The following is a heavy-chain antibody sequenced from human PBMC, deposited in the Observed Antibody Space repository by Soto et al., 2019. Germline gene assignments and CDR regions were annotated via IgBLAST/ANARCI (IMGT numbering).Heavy chain of an antibody. CDR3: ARAINFVFWSDSQSGYYFDY. Sequence: PSETLSLTCTVSGGSVSSGSYYWSWIRQPPGKGLEWIAYMSYSGTTNYNPSLRSRVTISVDTSKNQFSLNLSSVTAADTAVYYCARAINFVFWSDSQSGYYFDYWGQGALVTVSS. V-gene: IGHV4-61*01. CDR2: MSYSGTT. CDR1: GGSVSSGSYY. D-gene: IGHD3-3*01. J-gene: IGHJ4*02.